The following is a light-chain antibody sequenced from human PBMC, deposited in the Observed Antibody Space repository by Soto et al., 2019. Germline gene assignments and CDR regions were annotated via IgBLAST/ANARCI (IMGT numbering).Light chain of an antibody. V-gene: IGKV2-28*01. CDR1: QSLLHSNGFNY. Sequence: DIVVTQSPLSLSLTPGEPASISCRSSQSLLHSNGFNYLDWYLQKPGQSPHLLVYLGSTRAFGVPARFSGSASGANFTLRISRVEAADVGIYYCMHPLPVPWTFGHGTRVEI. J-gene: IGKJ1*01. CDR2: LGS. CDR3: MHPLPVPWT.